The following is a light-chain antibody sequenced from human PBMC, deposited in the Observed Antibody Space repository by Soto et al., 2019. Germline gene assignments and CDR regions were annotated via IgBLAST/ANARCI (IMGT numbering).Light chain of an antibody. CDR1: SSDVGSYVY. Sequence: QSGLTQPPSASGSPGQSVTISCTGTSSDVGSYVYVSWHQQHPDKAPKLLLYEVNKRPSGVPDRFSGSKSGNTASLTVSGLQAEDEADYYCSSFGGNNNYVFGTGTQLTVL. CDR2: EVN. CDR3: SSFGGNNNYV. J-gene: IGLJ1*01. V-gene: IGLV2-8*01.